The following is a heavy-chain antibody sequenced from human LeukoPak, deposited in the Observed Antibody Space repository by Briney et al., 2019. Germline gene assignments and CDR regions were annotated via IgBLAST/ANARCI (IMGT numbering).Heavy chain of an antibody. Sequence: PGGSLRLSCAASGITFSGYSMNWVRQAPGKGLEWVSYISSSGSTIYYADSVKGRFTISRDNAKNSLYLQMNSLRAEDTAVYYCARAHDQSIRYFDWLLPFWGQGTLVTVSS. CDR1: GITFSGYS. CDR2: ISSSGSTI. D-gene: IGHD3-9*01. V-gene: IGHV3-48*04. J-gene: IGHJ4*02. CDR3: ARAHDQSIRYFDWLLPF.